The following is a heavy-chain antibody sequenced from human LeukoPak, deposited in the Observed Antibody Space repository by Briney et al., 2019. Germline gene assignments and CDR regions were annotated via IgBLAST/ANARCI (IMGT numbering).Heavy chain of an antibody. CDR3: ARSSATMENDAFDI. D-gene: IGHD6-25*01. V-gene: IGHV1-69*04. CDR2: IIPILGIA. J-gene: IGHJ3*02. Sequence: SVKVSCKASGGTFSSYAISWVRQAPGQGLEWMGRIIPILGIANYAQKFQGRVTITADKSTSTAYMELSSLRSEDTAVYYCARSSATMENDAFDIWGQGTMVTASS. CDR1: GGTFSSYA.